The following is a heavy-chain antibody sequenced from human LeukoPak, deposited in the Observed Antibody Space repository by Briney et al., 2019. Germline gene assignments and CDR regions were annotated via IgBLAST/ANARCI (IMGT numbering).Heavy chain of an antibody. CDR3: ASEGLEDLSYGYCSGGSCLDAFDI. CDR1: GGSISSSSYY. V-gene: IGHV4-39*01. J-gene: IGHJ3*02. CDR2: IYYSGST. Sequence: KPSETLSLTCTVSGGSISSSSYYWGWIRQPPGKGLEWIGSIYYSGSTYYNPSLKSRVTISVDTSKNQFSLKLSSVTAADTAVYYCASEGLEDLSYGYCSGGSCLDAFDIWGQGTMVTVSS. D-gene: IGHD2-15*01.